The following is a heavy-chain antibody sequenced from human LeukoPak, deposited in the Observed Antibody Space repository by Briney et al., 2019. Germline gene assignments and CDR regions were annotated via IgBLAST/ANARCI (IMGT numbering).Heavy chain of an antibody. J-gene: IGHJ3*02. V-gene: IGHV3-30-3*01. CDR2: ISYDGSNK. CDR1: GFTFSSYA. D-gene: IGHD3-22*01. CDR3: AREEYYYDSSGSYPDDAFDI. Sequence: PGRSLRLSCAASGFTFSSYAMHWVRQAPGKGLEWVADISYDGSNKYYADSVKGRFTISRDNSKNTLYLQMNSLRAEDTAVYYCAREEYYYDSSGSYPDDAFDIWGQGTMVTVSS.